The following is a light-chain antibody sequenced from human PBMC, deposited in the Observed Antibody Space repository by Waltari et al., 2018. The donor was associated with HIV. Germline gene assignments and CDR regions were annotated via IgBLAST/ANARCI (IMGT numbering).Light chain of an antibody. Sequence: QSALPQPASVSGSPGQSITIPCTGTRNAVCGYKSTALYQQHPGKAPKLMIYDVSNRPSGVSNRFSGSKSGNTASLTISGLQAEDEADYYCSSYTSSSTPFVVFGGGTKLTVL. J-gene: IGLJ2*01. CDR1: RNAVCGYKS. CDR2: DVS. CDR3: SSYTSSSTPFVV. V-gene: IGLV2-14*01.